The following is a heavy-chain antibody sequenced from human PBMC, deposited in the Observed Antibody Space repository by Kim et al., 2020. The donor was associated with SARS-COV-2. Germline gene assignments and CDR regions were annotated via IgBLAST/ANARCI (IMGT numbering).Heavy chain of an antibody. CDR2: INHSGTT. V-gene: IGHV4-34*01. J-gene: IGHJ4*02. Sequence: SETLYLTCAVSGESFSGHFWSWIRQSPGKGLEWIGQINHSGTTKYNPSFESRVTMSVDTTKRRFSLNLSSVTAADTAVFYCARGGYYGSGDFFDYWGQGTQVAVHS. D-gene: IGHD3-10*01. CDR3: ARGGYYGSGDFFDY. CDR1: GESFSGHF.